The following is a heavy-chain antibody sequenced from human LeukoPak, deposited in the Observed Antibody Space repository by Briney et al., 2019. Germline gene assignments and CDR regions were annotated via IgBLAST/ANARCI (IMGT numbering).Heavy chain of an antibody. J-gene: IGHJ4*02. V-gene: IGHV3-74*01. Sequence: TGGSLRLSCAASGFTFSSYWMHWVRQAPGKGLVWVSRINSDESRTSYADSVKGRFTISRDNAKNTLYLQMNSLRAEDTAVYYCARHIAAAGPGFDYWGQGTLVTVSS. CDR3: ARHIAAAGPGFDY. D-gene: IGHD6-13*01. CDR2: INSDESRT. CDR1: GFTFSSYW.